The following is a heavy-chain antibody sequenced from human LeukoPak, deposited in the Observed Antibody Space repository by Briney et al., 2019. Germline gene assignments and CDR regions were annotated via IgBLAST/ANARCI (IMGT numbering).Heavy chain of an antibody. D-gene: IGHD6-19*01. CDR1: GFTFSDYY. CDR3: AKSGGPGGWYTEFDY. CDR2: ISGDSSTI. V-gene: IGHV3-11*01. J-gene: IGHJ4*02. Sequence: TGGSLRLSCAASGFTFSDYYMSWLRQAPGKGLEWVSYISGDSSTIYYADSVKGRFTISRDNSKNTLYLQMNSLRAEDTAVYYCAKSGGPGGWYTEFDYWGQGTLVTVSS.